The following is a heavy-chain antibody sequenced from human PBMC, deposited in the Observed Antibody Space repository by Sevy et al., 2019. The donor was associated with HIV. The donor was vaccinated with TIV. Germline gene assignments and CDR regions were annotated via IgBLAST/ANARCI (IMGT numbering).Heavy chain of an antibody. V-gene: IGHV3-23*01. CDR2: ISASAGST. D-gene: IGHD3-10*01. J-gene: IGHJ4*02. CDR1: GFTFSTYA. CDR3: AKDRVSGTYYTGDFDY. Sequence: LSLTCAASGFTFSTYAMTWVRQAPGKGLEWVSVISASAGSTYYSDSVKGRFTISRDNSKNTLYLQMNSLRAEDTAVYYCAKDRVSGTYYTGDFDYWGQGTLVTVSS.